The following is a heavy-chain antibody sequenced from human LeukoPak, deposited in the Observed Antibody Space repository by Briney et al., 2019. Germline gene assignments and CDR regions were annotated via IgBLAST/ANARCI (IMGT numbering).Heavy chain of an antibody. CDR2: IKQDGSEK. V-gene: IGHV3-7*01. D-gene: IGHD2-21*01. CDR3: ARSIAGHQHQIDY. J-gene: IGHJ4*02. Sequence: GGSLRLSCAASGFTFSSYWMSWVRQAPGKGLEWVDNIKQDGSEKYYVDSVKGRFTISRDNAKNSLYLQMNSLRAEDTAVYYCARSIAGHQHQIDYWGQGTLVTVSS. CDR1: GFTFSSYW.